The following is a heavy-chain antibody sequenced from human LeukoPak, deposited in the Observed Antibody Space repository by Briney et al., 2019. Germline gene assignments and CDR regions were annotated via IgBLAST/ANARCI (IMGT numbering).Heavy chain of an antibody. J-gene: IGHJ5*02. V-gene: IGHV4-39*01. Sequence: SETLSLTCTVSGGSISSSSYYWGWIRQPPGKGLEWIGSIYYSGSTYYNPSLKSRVTISVDTSKNQFSLKLSSVTAADTAVYYCARHYYGSGSYIFGPRSNWFDPWGQGTLVTVSS. CDR2: IYYSGST. D-gene: IGHD3-10*01. CDR3: ARHYYGSGSYIFGPRSNWFDP. CDR1: GGSISSSSYY.